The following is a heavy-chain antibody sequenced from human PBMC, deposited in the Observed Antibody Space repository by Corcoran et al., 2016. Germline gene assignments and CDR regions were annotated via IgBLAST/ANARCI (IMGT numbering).Heavy chain of an antibody. D-gene: IGHD3-22*01. CDR1: GYSFTSYW. V-gene: IGHV5-51*01. J-gene: IGHJ3*02. CDR2: IYPGDSDT. Sequence: EVQLVQSGAEVKKPGESLKISCKGSGYSFTSYWIGWVRQMPGKGLEWMGIIYPGDSDTRYSPSFQGQVTISADKSISTAYLQWRSLKASDTAMYYCASGYYYDSSGYYYEDAFDIWGQGTMVTVSS. CDR3: ASGYYYDSSGYYYEDAFDI.